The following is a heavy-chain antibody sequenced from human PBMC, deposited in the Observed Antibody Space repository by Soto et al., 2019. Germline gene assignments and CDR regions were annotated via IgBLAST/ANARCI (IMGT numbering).Heavy chain of an antibody. Sequence: GESLKISCAASGYRFTSSWITWVRQISGKGLEWMATIDPTNSQINYNPSLRGHVTLSVDKSGSTAYLEWISVRASDTAIYYCALLEGFCSGGNCYPDYWGQGTLVTVSS. V-gene: IGHV5-10-1*01. CDR3: ALLEGFCSGGNCYPDY. J-gene: IGHJ4*02. CDR1: GYRFTSSW. D-gene: IGHD2-15*01. CDR2: IDPTNSQI.